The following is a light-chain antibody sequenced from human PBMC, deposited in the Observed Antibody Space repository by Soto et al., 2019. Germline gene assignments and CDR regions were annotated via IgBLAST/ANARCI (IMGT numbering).Light chain of an antibody. Sequence: QSVLTQPPSASGSPGQSVTISYTGTRSDVGGYDYVSWYQQHPGQAPKLMIFEVSQRPSGVPDRFSGSKSGNTASLTVSALQAEDEADYFCSSYAGSSNYVFGTGTKVTVL. V-gene: IGLV2-8*01. CDR3: SSYAGSSNYV. CDR2: EVS. CDR1: RSDVGGYDY. J-gene: IGLJ1*01.